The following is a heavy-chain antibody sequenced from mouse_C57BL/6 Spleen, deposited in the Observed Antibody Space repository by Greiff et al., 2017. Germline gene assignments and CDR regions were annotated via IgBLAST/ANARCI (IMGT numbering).Heavy chain of an antibody. J-gene: IGHJ3*01. CDR2: IYPGSGST. CDR1: GYTFTSYW. Sequence: VQLQQPGAELVKPGASVKMSCKASGYTFTSYWITWVKQRPGQGLEWIGDIYPGSGSTNYNEKFKSKATLTVDTSSSTAYMQLSSLTSEDSAVYYCARGGYYYGSSYGGFAYWGQGTLVTVSA. CDR3: ARGGYYYGSSYGGFAY. V-gene: IGHV1-55*01. D-gene: IGHD1-1*01.